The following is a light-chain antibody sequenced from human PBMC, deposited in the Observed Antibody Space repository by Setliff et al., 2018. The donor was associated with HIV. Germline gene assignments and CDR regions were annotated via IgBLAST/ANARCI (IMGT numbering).Light chain of an antibody. V-gene: IGLV2-18*02. CDR1: SSDVGTYNR. Sequence: QSALTQPPSVSGSPGQSVTISCTGTSSDVGTYNRVSWYQQPPGTAPKLMIYEVSNRPSGVPDRFSGSKSGNTASLTISGLQAEDAADYYCSPYTSTSTYVFGTGTKVTVL. CDR3: SPYTSTSTYV. J-gene: IGLJ1*01. CDR2: EVS.